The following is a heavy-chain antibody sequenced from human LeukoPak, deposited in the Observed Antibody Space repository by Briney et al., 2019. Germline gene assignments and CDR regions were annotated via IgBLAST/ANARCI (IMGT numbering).Heavy chain of an antibody. Sequence: SSETLSLTCSVSGDSVSRSDSYWDWIRQPPGKGMEWIGTIYYSGRTYYSPSLKSRVTMSVDPSNNHFSLNLRSVTAADTAVYYCARRRYYDGSGYLEWGQGTLLSVSS. CDR2: IYYSGRT. CDR3: ARRRYYDGSGYLE. D-gene: IGHD3-22*01. V-gene: IGHV4-39*02. CDR1: GDSVSRSDSY. J-gene: IGHJ1*01.